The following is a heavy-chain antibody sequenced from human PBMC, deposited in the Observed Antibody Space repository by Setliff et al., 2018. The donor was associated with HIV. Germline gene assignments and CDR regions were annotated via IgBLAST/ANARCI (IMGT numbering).Heavy chain of an antibody. CDR1: GYPIRNGYN. J-gene: IGHJ3*02. Sequence: PSETLSLTCTVSGYPIRNGYNWGWIRQPPGKGMEWIGSIYQTGSTNYNPSLESRVTISVDTSRNQFSLKLKSVTAADTAVYYCARTSGSRPHDAFDIWGQGTMVTVSS. D-gene: IGHD1-26*01. CDR2: IYQTGST. CDR3: ARTSGSRPHDAFDI. V-gene: IGHV4-38-2*02.